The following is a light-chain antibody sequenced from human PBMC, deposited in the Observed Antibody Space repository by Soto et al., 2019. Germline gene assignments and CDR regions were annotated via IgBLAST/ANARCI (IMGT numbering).Light chain of an antibody. V-gene: IGKV3-15*01. CDR2: GAS. CDR1: QSVSTK. CDR3: QQYKNWPHFT. Sequence: EIVMTQSPATLSVSPGERATLYCRASQSVSTKLAWYRHKPGQAPRLLIYGASTRATGIPARFSGSGSGTEFTLTISSLQSEDFAVYYCQQYKNWPHFTFGPGTTVDIK. J-gene: IGKJ3*01.